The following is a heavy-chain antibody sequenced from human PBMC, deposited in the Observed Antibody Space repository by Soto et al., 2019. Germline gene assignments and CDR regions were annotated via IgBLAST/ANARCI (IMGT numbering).Heavy chain of an antibody. CDR1: GGTFSSYA. CDR3: ASKAYDSSGWRPYYYYGMDV. J-gene: IGHJ6*02. CDR2: IIPIFGTA. D-gene: IGHD3-22*01. V-gene: IGHV1-69*01. Sequence: QVQLVQSGAEVKKPGSSVKVSCKASGGTFSSYAISWVRQAPGQGLEWMGGIIPIFGTANYAQKFQGRVTITADESTITAYMELSSLRSEDTAVYYCASKAYDSSGWRPYYYYGMDVWGQGTTVTVSS.